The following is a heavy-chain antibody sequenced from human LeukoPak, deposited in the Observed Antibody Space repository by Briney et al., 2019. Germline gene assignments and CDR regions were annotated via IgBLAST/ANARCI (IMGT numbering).Heavy chain of an antibody. J-gene: IGHJ4*02. CDR3: VREYSSGWYGFDY. CDR1: GYTFTGYY. CDR2: INPNSGGT. D-gene: IGHD6-19*01. Sequence: GASVKVSCKASGYTFTGYYMHWVRQAPGQGLEWMGWINPNSGGTNYAQKFQGRVTMTRDTSISTAYMELSRLRSDDTAVYYCVREYSSGWYGFDYWGQGTLVTVSS. V-gene: IGHV1-2*02.